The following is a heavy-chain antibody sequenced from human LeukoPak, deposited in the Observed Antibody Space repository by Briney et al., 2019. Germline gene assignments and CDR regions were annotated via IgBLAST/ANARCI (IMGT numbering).Heavy chain of an antibody. Sequence: GESLKISCKVSGYSFTSYWIGWVRQMPGKGLEWMGIIYPGDSDTRYSPSFQGQVTISTDKSISTAYLQWSSLKASDTAMYYCAITDIVVVPAARNYYYYGMDVWGQGTTVTVSS. CDR2: IYPGDSDT. CDR1: GYSFTSYW. V-gene: IGHV5-51*01. D-gene: IGHD2-2*01. CDR3: AITDIVVVPAARNYYYYGMDV. J-gene: IGHJ6*02.